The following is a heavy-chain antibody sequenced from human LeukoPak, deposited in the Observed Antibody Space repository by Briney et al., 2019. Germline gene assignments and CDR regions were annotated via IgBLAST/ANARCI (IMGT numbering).Heavy chain of an antibody. CDR2: MNPNSGNT. Sequence: GASVKVSCKASGYTFTSYDINWVRQATGQGLEWMGWMNPNSGNTGYAQKFQGRVTMTRNTSISTAYMELSSLRSEDTAVYYCARDGVPAAIFLNWFDPWGQGTLVTVSS. CDR3: ARDGVPAAIFLNWFDP. V-gene: IGHV1-8*01. CDR1: GYTFTSYD. D-gene: IGHD2-2*01. J-gene: IGHJ5*02.